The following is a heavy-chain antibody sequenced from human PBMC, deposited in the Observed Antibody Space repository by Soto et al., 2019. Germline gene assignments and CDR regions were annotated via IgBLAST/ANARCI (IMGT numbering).Heavy chain of an antibody. Sequence: QVQLQQSGPGLVKPSQTLSVTCGISGDSVSSNSAAWNWLRQSPSRGLEWLGRTYYRSKWYNDSAASVESRITLNPDTSKNHFTLQLNFVTPEDTAVYFCARGEQYSGRIFYYWCQGTLVSVSS. J-gene: IGHJ4*02. D-gene: IGHD1-26*01. CDR2: TYYRSKWYN. V-gene: IGHV6-1*01. CDR1: GDSVSSNSAA. CDR3: ARGEQYSGRIFYY.